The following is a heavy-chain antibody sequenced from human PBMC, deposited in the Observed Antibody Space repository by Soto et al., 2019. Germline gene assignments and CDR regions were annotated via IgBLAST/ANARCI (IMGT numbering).Heavy chain of an antibody. CDR1: AGSIRTGGYS. CDR3: ARGPGIAAAGTGGVYYYYYYGMDV. J-gene: IGHJ6*02. D-gene: IGHD6-13*01. Sequence: PPQKLRVTKGVSAGSIRTGGYSWSWIRQPPGKGLEWIGYIYHSGSTYYNPSPKSRVTISVDRSKNQFSLKLSSVTAADTDVYYCARGPGIAAAGTGGVYYYYYYGMDVRGQGTTVT. CDR2: IYHSGST. V-gene: IGHV4-30-2*01.